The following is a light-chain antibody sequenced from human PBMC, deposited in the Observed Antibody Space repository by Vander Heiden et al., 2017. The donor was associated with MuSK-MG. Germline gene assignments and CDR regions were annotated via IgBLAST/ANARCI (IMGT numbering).Light chain of an antibody. Sequence: DVQMAQSPSPLSASVGAGVTSTCRASQGISNYLAWYQQKPGKVPKLLIYAASTLQSGVPSRFSGSGSGTDFTLTISSLQPEDVATYYCQKYNSAPLTFGGGTKVEIK. CDR3: QKYNSAPLT. V-gene: IGKV1-27*01. CDR2: AAS. J-gene: IGKJ4*01. CDR1: QGISNY.